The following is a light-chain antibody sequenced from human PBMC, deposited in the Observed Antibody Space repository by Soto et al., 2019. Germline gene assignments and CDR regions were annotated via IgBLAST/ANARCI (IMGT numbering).Light chain of an antibody. CDR1: SSDVGAYDF. J-gene: IGLJ1*01. CDR2: EVS. CDR3: SSYTNTTTGV. V-gene: IGLV2-14*03. Sequence: QSVLAQPASVSGSPGQSITISCTGTSSDVGAYDFVSWYQQHPDKAPKLMIYEVSNRPSGVSYRFSGSKSVNTATLTISGLQAEDEADYYCSSYTNTTTGVFATGPKVTVL.